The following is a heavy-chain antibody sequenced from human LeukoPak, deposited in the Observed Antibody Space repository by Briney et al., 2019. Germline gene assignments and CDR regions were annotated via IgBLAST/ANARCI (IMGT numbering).Heavy chain of an antibody. Sequence: GGSLRLSCAASGFTFSSYSMSWVRQAPGKGLERVSAIRDSGSSTHYADSVKGRFTTSRDNSKNTLFLQMNSLRAEDTAIYYCAKYGPQDSGSSHFDYWGQGALVTVSS. J-gene: IGHJ4*02. CDR2: IRDSGSST. D-gene: IGHD1-26*01. CDR3: AKYGPQDSGSSHFDY. V-gene: IGHV3-23*01. CDR1: GFTFSSYS.